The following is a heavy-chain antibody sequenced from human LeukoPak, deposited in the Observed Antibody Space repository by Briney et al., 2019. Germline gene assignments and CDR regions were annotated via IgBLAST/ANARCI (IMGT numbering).Heavy chain of an antibody. D-gene: IGHD6-13*01. J-gene: IGHJ4*02. CDR3: ARVTWLSAAGTEGNFDY. CDR2: ISYDESNK. CDR1: GFTFSSYA. V-gene: IGHV3-30*04. Sequence: GGSLRLSCAASGFTFSSYAMHWVRQAPGKGLEWVAVISYDESNKYYADSVKGRFTISRDNSKNTLYLQVDSPRAEDTAVYYCARVTWLSAAGTEGNFDYWGQGTLVTVSS.